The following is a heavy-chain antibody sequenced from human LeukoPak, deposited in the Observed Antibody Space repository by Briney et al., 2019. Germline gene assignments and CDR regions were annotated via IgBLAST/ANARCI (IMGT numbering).Heavy chain of an antibody. CDR2: ISGSGGST. D-gene: IGHD3-3*01. CDR1: GFTFSSYG. CDR3: AKDHAIVFGIPGVY. J-gene: IGHJ4*02. V-gene: IGHV3-23*01. Sequence: GGSLRLSCAASGFTFSSYGMSWVRQAPGKGLEWVSAISGSGGSTYYADSVKGRFTISRDNSKNTLYLQMNSLRAEDTAVYYCAKDHAIVFGIPGVYWGQGTLVTVSS.